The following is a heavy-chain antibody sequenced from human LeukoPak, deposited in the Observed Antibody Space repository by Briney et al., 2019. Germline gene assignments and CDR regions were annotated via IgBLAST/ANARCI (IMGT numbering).Heavy chain of an antibody. CDR3: ARGDATFWGLPF. V-gene: IGHV3-74*01. Sequence: GGSLTLFCAASGFSFSIYWMHWVRQDEGKGVMWVSHSNPDGKTTDYADSGKGRFSISRDNAKRTLYLEMNSLRAEDTAVYCCARGDATFWGLPFWGQGTLVTVSS. D-gene: IGHD3-16*01. J-gene: IGHJ4*02. CDR2: SNPDGKTT. CDR1: GFSFSIYW.